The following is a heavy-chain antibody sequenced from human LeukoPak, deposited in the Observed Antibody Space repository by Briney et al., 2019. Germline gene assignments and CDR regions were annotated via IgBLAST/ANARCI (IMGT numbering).Heavy chain of an antibody. CDR2: ISVYDGKT. D-gene: IGHD3-22*01. J-gene: IGHJ4*02. CDR1: RYTFTSYG. CDR3: ARDPDSSGYYGPLDY. Sequence: ASVKVSCKASRYTFTSYGISWVRQAPGQGLEWMGWISVYDGKTNYAQNFQGRVAMTTDTSTSTVYVELRSLRSEDTAVYYCARDPDSSGYYGPLDYWGQGTLVTVSS. V-gene: IGHV1-18*01.